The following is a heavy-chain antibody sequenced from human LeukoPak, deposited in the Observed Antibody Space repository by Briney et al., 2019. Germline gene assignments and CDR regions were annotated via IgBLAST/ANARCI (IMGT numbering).Heavy chain of an antibody. J-gene: IGHJ4*02. V-gene: IGHV3-48*03. CDR2: ISNSGGKTI. CDR1: GFTFSSYA. Sequence: GGSLRLSCAASGFTFSSYAMSWVRQAPGEGLEWVSYISNSGGKTIYYADSVKGRFTISRDDAKNSLYLQMNSLRAEDTAIYYCAKDILAPGLFFDFWGQGTLVTVSS. D-gene: IGHD1-26*01. CDR3: AKDILAPGLFFDF.